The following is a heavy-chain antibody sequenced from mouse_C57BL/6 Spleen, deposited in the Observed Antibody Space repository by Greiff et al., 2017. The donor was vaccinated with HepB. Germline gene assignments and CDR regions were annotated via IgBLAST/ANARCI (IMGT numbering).Heavy chain of an antibody. D-gene: IGHD2-2*01. CDR2: IYPGGGYT. CDR1: GYTFTNYW. V-gene: IGHV1-63*01. J-gene: IGHJ1*03. CDR3: ARKRDGYDRDWYFDV. Sequence: VQLQQSGAELVRPGTSVKMSCKASGYTFTNYWIGWAKQRPGHGLEWIGDIYPGGGYTNYNEKFKGKATLTADKSSSTAYMQFSSLTSEDSDIYYCARKRDGYDRDWYFDVWGTGTTVTVSS.